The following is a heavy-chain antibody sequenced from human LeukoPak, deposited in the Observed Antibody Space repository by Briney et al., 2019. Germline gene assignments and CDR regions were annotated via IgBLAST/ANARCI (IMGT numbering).Heavy chain of an antibody. Sequence: GGSLRLSCAASGFTFSDYAMSWVRQVPRKGLEWVSGVSGAGGRTYYAGSVKGRFTISRDNTKNTLYLQMNSLRAEDTAIYYCAKEKQWLVHRRDYFDYWGQGTLVTVSS. CDR2: VSGAGGRT. D-gene: IGHD6-19*01. V-gene: IGHV3-23*01. CDR1: GFTFSDYA. J-gene: IGHJ4*02. CDR3: AKEKQWLVHRRDYFDY.